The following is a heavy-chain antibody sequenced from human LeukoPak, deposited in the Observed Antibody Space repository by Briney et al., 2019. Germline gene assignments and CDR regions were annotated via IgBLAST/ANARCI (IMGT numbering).Heavy chain of an antibody. CDR1: GFTFSSYA. CDR3: ARDIAYCSSTSCPRPDAFDI. CDR2: VSYDGSNK. Sequence: PGGSLRLSCAASGFTFSSYAMHWVRQAPGKGLEWVAVVSYDGSNKYYADSVKGRFTISRDNSKNTLYLQMNSLRAEDTAVYYCARDIAYCSSTSCPRPDAFDIWGQGTMVTVSS. V-gene: IGHV3-30-3*01. J-gene: IGHJ3*02. D-gene: IGHD2-2*01.